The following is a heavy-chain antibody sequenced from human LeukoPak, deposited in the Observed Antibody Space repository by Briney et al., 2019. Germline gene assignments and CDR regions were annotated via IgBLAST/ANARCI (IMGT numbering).Heavy chain of an antibody. J-gene: IGHJ4*02. V-gene: IGHV1-18*04. D-gene: IGHD2-2*01. CDR2: ISAYNGNT. CDR1: GYTFTSYG. CDR3: AREGSGYCSSTSCYELDY. Sequence: GSVKVSCKASGYTFTSYGISWVRQPPGQGLEWMGWISAYNGNTNYAQKLQGRVTMTTDTSTSTAYMELRSLRSDDTAVYYCAREGSGYCSSTSCYELDYWGQGTLVTVSS.